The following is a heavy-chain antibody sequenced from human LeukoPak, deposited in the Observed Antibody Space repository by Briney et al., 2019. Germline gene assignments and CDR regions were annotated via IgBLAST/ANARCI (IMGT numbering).Heavy chain of an antibody. Sequence: SETLSLTCAVYGGSFSGYYWSWIRQPPGKGLEWIGEINHSGSTNYNPSLKSRVTISVDTSKNQFSRKLSSVTAADTAVYYCARKEGRSEYQPSFDSWGQGTRVTVSS. D-gene: IGHD2-2*01. CDR3: ARKEGRSEYQPSFDS. CDR1: GGSFSGYY. V-gene: IGHV4-34*01. J-gene: IGHJ4*02. CDR2: INHSGST.